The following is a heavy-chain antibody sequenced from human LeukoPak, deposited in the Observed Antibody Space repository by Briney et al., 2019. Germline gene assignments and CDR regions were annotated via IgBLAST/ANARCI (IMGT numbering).Heavy chain of an antibody. Sequence: GGSLRLSCAASGLTFSSYAMNWVRQAPGKGLEWVSAISGSGGNTYYADSVKGRFTISRDNAKNSLYLRMYSLRADDTAVYYCARDQSGYSDYWGQGTLVTVSS. D-gene: IGHD5-18*01. CDR2: ISGSGGNT. J-gene: IGHJ4*02. CDR1: GLTFSSYA. V-gene: IGHV3-23*01. CDR3: ARDQSGYSDY.